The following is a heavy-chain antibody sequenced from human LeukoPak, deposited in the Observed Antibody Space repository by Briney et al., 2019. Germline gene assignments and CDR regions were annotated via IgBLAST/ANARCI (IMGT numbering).Heavy chain of an antibody. CDR2: IYCSGST. CDR1: GGSISSGSYY. D-gene: IGHD4-23*01. J-gene: IGHJ5*02. CDR3: ARDRDTTLVTLWFDP. V-gene: IGHV4-61*02. Sequence: SETLSLTCTVSGGSISSGSYYWSWIRQPAGKGLEWIWRIYCSGSTNYNPSLKSRVTISVDTSKNQFSLQLRSVTAADTAVYYCARDRDTTLVTLWFDPWGQGTLVTVSS.